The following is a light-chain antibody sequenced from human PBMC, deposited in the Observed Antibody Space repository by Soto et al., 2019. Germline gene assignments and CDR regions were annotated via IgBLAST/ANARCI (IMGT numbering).Light chain of an antibody. CDR2: GAS. CDR1: QSVSSSY. J-gene: IGKJ2*01. Sequence: EIVLTQSPGTLSLSPGERATLSCRASQSVSSSYLAWYQQKPGQAPRLLIYGASSRATGIPDRFSGSGSGTDFILTISSLEPEDFAVYYCQQYGSSPPYTFGQGTKLEIK. CDR3: QQYGSSPPYT. V-gene: IGKV3-20*01.